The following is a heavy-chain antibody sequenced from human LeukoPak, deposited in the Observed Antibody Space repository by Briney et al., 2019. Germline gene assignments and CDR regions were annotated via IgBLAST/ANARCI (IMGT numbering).Heavy chain of an antibody. CDR3: AKVGGRWNNYFDY. D-gene: IGHD1/OR15-1a*01. CDR1: GFTFSSYV. J-gene: IGHJ4*02. CDR2: ISYDGSNK. V-gene: IGHV3-30-3*01. Sequence: GGSLRLSCAASGFTFSSYVIHWVRQAPGKGLEWVAVISYDGSNKYYADSVKGRFTISRDNSKNTLYLQMNSLRAEDTAVYYCAKVGGRWNNYFDYWGQGTLVTVSS.